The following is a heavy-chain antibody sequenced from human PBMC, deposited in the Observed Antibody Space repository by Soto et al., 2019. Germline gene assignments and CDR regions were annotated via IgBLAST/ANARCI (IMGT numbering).Heavy chain of an antibody. CDR3: AKSQSGSFFAAFDL. J-gene: IGHJ3*01. CDR2: IFGSGRTT. CDR1: GFNFSSDV. Sequence: PGGSLRLSCAASGFNFSSDVMNWVRQAPGKGLEWVASIFGSGRTTYYADSVKDRFTISRDNSKNTLYLQLNSPRVEDTALYYCAKSQSGSFFAAFDLWGQGTMVTVSS. D-gene: IGHD1-26*01. V-gene: IGHV3-23*01.